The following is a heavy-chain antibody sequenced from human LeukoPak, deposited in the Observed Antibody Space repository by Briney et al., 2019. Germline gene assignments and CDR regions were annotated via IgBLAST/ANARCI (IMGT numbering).Heavy chain of an antibody. Sequence: VASVKVSCKASGYTFINYDFSWVRQAPGQGLEWMGWISTYNGNTNYAQKLQGRVTMTTDTSTSTAYMELRSLRSDDTAVYYCARGRSGTMIVVNWGQGTLVTVSS. CDR1: GYTFINYD. J-gene: IGHJ4*02. CDR3: ARGRSGTMIVVN. D-gene: IGHD3-22*01. CDR2: ISTYNGNT. V-gene: IGHV1-18*01.